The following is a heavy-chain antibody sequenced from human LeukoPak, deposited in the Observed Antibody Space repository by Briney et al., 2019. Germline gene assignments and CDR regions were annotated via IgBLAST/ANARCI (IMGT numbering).Heavy chain of an antibody. CDR3: ARVVSSSWYGGYYYYMDV. CDR2: IYYSGST. Sequence: PETLSLTCTVSGGSISSYYWSWIRQPPGKGLAWIGYIYYSGSTNYNPSLKSQVTISVDTSKNQFSLKLSSVTAADTAVYYCARVVSSSWYGGYYYYMDVWGKGTTVTVSS. J-gene: IGHJ6*03. CDR1: GGSISSYY. V-gene: IGHV4-59*01. D-gene: IGHD6-13*01.